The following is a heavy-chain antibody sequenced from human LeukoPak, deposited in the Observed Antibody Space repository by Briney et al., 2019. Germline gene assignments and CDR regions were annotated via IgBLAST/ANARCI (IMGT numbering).Heavy chain of an antibody. J-gene: IGHJ5*02. CDR1: GGSISSRSYY. D-gene: IGHD3-10*01. CDR2: VYYSGGT. V-gene: IGHV4-39*01. CDR3: ARQFNYYGSGSFYTNNWFDP. Sequence: PSETLSLTCTVSGGSISSRSYYWAWLRQPPGKGLEWSVSVYYSGGTYYNPSLKSRDNISVDTSKNQFSLKMSSVPAADTAVYYCARQFNYYGSGSFYTNNWFDPWGQGTLVTVSS.